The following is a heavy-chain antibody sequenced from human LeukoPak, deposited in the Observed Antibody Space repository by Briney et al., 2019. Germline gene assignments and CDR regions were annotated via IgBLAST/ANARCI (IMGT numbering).Heavy chain of an antibody. V-gene: IGHV3-48*01. J-gene: IGHJ4*02. CDR2: ISSSSSTI. D-gene: IGHD3-16*01. CDR1: GFTFSSYI. CDR3: ARLRYDFVWGSYDY. Sequence: GGSLRLSCAASGFTFSSYIMNWVRQAPGKGLDWVSYISSSSSTIYYADSVKGRFTISRDNAKNSLYLQMNSLRAEDTDVYYCARLRYDFVWGSYDYWGQGTLVTVSS.